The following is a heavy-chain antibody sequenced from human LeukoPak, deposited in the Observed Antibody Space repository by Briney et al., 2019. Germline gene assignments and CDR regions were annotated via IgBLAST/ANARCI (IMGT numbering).Heavy chain of an antibody. D-gene: IGHD2-2*01. J-gene: IGHJ3*02. CDR1: GAFSTNYF. CDR3: ARTLLPATMGAFDI. CDR2: INTSGDT. Sequence: SETLSLTCSVSGAFSTNYFWSWIRQPAVKGLEWIGRINTSGDTNYNPSLKSRVTMSVDTSKNQFSLNLSSMTAADTAVYFCARTLLPATMGAFDIWGQGTMVTVSS. V-gene: IGHV4-4*07.